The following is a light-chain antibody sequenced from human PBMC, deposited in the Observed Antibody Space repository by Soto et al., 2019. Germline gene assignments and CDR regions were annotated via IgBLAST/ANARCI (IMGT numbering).Light chain of an antibody. V-gene: IGKV3-15*01. CDR1: QSVSSN. Sequence: EIVMTQSQATLAVSPGERAALSCRASQSVSSNFAWYQQKPGQAPRLLIYGASSRATGTPARFSGSGSGTEFTFTSSSLQSVDFAVYCCQPFINWAYTFGRGTKLEMK. CDR3: QPFINWAYT. J-gene: IGKJ2*01. CDR2: GAS.